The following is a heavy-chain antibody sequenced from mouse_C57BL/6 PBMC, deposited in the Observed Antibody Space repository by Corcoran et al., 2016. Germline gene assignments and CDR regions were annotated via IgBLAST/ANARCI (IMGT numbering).Heavy chain of an antibody. CDR1: GYTFTTYG. CDR2: INTYSGVP. D-gene: IGHD1-1*01. Sequence: QIELVQSGPELKKPGGTVKISCKDSGYTFTTYGMSWVKQAPGKGLKWMGWINTYSGVPTYADDFKGRFAFSLDTSASTAYLQINDLKNEDTATYFCDRELGYYYGSRYFFDYWGQGTTLTVSS. CDR3: DRELGYYYGSRYFFDY. V-gene: IGHV9-3*01. J-gene: IGHJ2*01.